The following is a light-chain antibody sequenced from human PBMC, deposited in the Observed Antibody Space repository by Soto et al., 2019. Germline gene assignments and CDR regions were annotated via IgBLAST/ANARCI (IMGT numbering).Light chain of an antibody. CDR1: QSVSSN. CDR3: QQYNNWPPIT. Sequence: EIVMTQSQATLSVSPGERATLSCMASQSVSSNLAWYQQKPGQAPRLLIYGASTGATGVPARFSGSGSGTQFTLTISSLQSEDFAVYYCQQYNNWPPITFGQGTRLEVK. J-gene: IGKJ5*01. V-gene: IGKV3-15*01. CDR2: GAS.